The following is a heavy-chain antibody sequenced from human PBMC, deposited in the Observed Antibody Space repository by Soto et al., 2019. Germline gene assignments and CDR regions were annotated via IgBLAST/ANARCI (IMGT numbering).Heavy chain of an antibody. Sequence: EVQLLESGGGLVQPGGSLRLSCAASGFTFSSYAMSWFRQAPGKGLEWVSAISGSGGSTYYADSVKGRFTISRDNSKNTLYLQMNSLRAEDRAVYYCAKGIAVAGTRSYFDYWGQGTLVTVSS. CDR3: AKGIAVAGTRSYFDY. D-gene: IGHD6-19*01. CDR2: ISGSGGST. CDR1: GFTFSSYA. V-gene: IGHV3-23*01. J-gene: IGHJ4*02.